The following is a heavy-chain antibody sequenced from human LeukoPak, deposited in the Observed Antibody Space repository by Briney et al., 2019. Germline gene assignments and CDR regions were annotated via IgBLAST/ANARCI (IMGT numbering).Heavy chain of an antibody. Sequence: ASVKVFCKASGYTFTSYGISWVRQAPGQGLEWMGWISAYNGNTNYAQKLQGRVTMTTDTSTSTAYMELRSLRSDDTAVYYCARGGSYYYDSSGYYVHYFDCWGQGTLVTVPS. CDR3: ARGGSYYYDSSGYYVHYFDC. V-gene: IGHV1-18*01. D-gene: IGHD3-22*01. CDR2: ISAYNGNT. J-gene: IGHJ4*02. CDR1: GYTFTSYG.